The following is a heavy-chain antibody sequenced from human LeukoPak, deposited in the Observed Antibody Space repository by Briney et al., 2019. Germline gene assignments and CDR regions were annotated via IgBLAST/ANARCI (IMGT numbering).Heavy chain of an antibody. V-gene: IGHV3-23*01. CDR3: ATYRQVLLPFES. CDR1: GFTFDDYG. D-gene: IGHD2-8*02. J-gene: IGHJ4*02. CDR2: ISGSGGST. Sequence: GGSLRLSCAASGFTFDDYGMNWVRQAPGKGLKWGSAISGSGGSTYYADSVKGRITISRDNSKNTLYLQRNSLRAEDTAIYYCATYRQVLLPFESWGQGTLVTVSS.